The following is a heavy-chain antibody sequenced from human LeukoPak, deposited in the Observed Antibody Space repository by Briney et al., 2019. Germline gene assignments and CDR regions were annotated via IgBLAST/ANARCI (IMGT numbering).Heavy chain of an antibody. J-gene: IGHJ4*02. V-gene: IGHV3-7*01. CDR1: GFTFSSYR. CDR2: IKGDGSEK. CDR3: GRRGSYLDY. D-gene: IGHD1-26*01. Sequence: GGSLTLSCAASGFTFSSYRMNWVRQAPGKGLEWVATIKGDGSEKYYVDSVKGRFTISRDNAKNSLYLQLNSMTAEDTAVYYCGRRGSYLDYWGQGTLVTVSS.